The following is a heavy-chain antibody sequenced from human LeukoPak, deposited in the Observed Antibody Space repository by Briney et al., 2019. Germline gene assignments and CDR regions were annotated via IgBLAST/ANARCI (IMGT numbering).Heavy chain of an antibody. V-gene: IGHV3-7*01. CDR2: IKQDRSEK. Sequence: GGSLRLSCAASRLTFSDVWVSWVRQAPGKGLELVANIKQDRSEKYYVDSVKGRFTISRDNAKSSLYLQMNSLRAEDTAVYYCARLREIPVFGVVTKSTSYFDYWGQGTLVTVSS. CDR3: ARLREIPVFGVVTKSTSYFDY. J-gene: IGHJ4*02. CDR1: RLTFSDVW. D-gene: IGHD3-3*01.